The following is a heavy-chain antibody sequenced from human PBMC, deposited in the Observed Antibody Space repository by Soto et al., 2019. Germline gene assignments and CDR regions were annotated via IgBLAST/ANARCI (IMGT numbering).Heavy chain of an antibody. D-gene: IGHD2-15*01. Sequence: QVQLVQSGDELKKPGASVKVSCKASDYTFNSYGISWVRKAPGQGLEWMGWLSGDNGDIKYAQNFQGRVTMTTDISTSTVYMELRSLSSDDTAVYFCAGSRGFGFDFCGQGTLVTVSS. CDR3: AGSRGFGFDF. CDR2: LSGDNGDI. CDR1: DYTFNSYG. V-gene: IGHV1-18*01. J-gene: IGHJ4*02.